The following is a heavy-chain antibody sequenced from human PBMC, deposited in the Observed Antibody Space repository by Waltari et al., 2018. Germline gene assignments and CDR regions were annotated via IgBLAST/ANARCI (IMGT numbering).Heavy chain of an antibody. D-gene: IGHD3-22*01. Sequence: QLQLQESGPGLVKPSETLSHTCTVSGGSLSSSSYYWGWIRQPPGKGLEWIGSVYYSGSTYYSPSLKRRVPISVDTSKNQFSLKLSAVTAADTAVYYWASLDSSGYYTYGYFDYWGQGTLVTVSS. J-gene: IGHJ4*02. V-gene: IGHV4-39*01. CDR3: ASLDSSGYYTYGYFDY. CDR2: VYYSGST. CDR1: GGSLSSSSYY.